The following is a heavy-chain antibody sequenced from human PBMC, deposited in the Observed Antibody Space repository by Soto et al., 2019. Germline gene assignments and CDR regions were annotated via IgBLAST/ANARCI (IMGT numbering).Heavy chain of an antibody. Sequence: ASVKVSCKASGYTFTSYGISWVRQAPGQGLEWMGWISAYNGNTNYAQKLQGRVTMTTDTSTSTAYMELRSLRSDDTAVYYCAREGYCSSTSCSSTLYYYYYYGMDVWGQGTTVTVSS. CDR1: GYTFTSYG. V-gene: IGHV1-18*01. CDR2: ISAYNGNT. J-gene: IGHJ6*02. CDR3: AREGYCSSTSCSSTLYYYYYYGMDV. D-gene: IGHD2-2*01.